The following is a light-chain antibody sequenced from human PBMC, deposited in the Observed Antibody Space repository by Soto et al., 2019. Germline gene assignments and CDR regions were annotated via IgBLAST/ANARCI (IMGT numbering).Light chain of an antibody. Sequence: EIVLTQSPDTLSLFPGERATLSCRASQSVSSTYLAWYQQKPGQAPRPLISAASSRATGTPDRFRGSGSGTHFTLTISRLEPEDFAVYYCQQYGSSRWTFGQGTKVEIK. J-gene: IGKJ1*01. CDR2: AAS. V-gene: IGKV3-20*01. CDR3: QQYGSSRWT. CDR1: QSVSSTY.